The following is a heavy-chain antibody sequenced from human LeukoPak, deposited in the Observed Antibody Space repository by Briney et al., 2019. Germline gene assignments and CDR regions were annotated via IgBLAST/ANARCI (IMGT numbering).Heavy chain of an antibody. CDR3: ATASASY. CDR1: GGSISSGGYY. V-gene: IGHV4-39*07. Sequence: SETLSLTCTVSGGSISSGGYYWSWIRQPPGKGLEWIGEINHSGSTNYNPSLKSRVTISVATSKNQFSLKLSSVTAADTALYYCATASASYWGQGTLVTVSS. CDR2: INHSGST. J-gene: IGHJ4*02.